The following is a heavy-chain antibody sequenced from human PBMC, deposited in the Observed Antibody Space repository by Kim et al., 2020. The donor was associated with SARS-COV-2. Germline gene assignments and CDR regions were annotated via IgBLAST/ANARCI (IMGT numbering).Heavy chain of an antibody. D-gene: IGHD3-3*01. CDR1: GGSISSGDYY. J-gene: IGHJ4*02. CDR2: IYYSGST. V-gene: IGHV4-30-4*01. CDR3: ASGTLEWSPLDY. Sequence: SETLSLTCTVSGGSISSGDYYWSWIRQPPGKGLEWIGYIYYSGSTYYNPSLKSRVTISVDTSKNQFSLKLSSVTAADTAVYYCASGTLEWSPLDYWGQGTLVTVSS.